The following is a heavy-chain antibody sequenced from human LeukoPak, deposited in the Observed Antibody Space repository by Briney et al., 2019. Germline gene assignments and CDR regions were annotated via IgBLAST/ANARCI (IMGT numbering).Heavy chain of an antibody. D-gene: IGHD2-2*02. V-gene: IGHV3-53*01. Sequence: GGSLRLSCAASGFTVSSNYMSWVRQAPGKGLEWVSVIYSGGSTYYADSVKGRFTISRDNSKNTLYLQMNSLRAEDTAVYYCARDAPTWELLYDWFDPWGQGTLVTVSS. CDR3: ARDAPTWELLYDWFDP. J-gene: IGHJ5*02. CDR2: IYSGGST. CDR1: GFTVSSNY.